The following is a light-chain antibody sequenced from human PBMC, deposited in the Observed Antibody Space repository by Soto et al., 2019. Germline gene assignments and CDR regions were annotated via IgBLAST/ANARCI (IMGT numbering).Light chain of an antibody. J-gene: IGLJ1*01. V-gene: IGLV2-14*01. Sequence: QSVLTHPAPVSGSPGQSITISCTGTSSDVGGYNYVSWYQQHPGKAPKLMIYEVSNRPSGVSNRFSGSKSGNTASLTISGLQAEDEADYYCSSYKSSSTRVFGTGTKVTVL. CDR2: EVS. CDR1: SSDVGGYNY. CDR3: SSYKSSSTRV.